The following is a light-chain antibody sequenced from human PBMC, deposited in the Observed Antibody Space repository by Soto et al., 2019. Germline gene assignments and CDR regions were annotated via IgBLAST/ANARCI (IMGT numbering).Light chain of an antibody. CDR3: QTWDTGIVL. J-gene: IGLJ2*01. CDR2: VNSDGSH. V-gene: IGLV4-69*01. Sequence: QLVLTQSPSASASLGASVKLTCTLSSVHSNYAIAWHQQLPEKGPRYLMKVNSDGSHSKGDGIPDRFSGSSSGAERYLTISSLQSEDEADYYCQTWDTGIVLFGGGTKLTVL. CDR1: SVHSNYA.